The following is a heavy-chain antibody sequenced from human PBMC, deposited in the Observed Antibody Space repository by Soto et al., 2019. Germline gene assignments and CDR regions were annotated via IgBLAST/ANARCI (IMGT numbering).Heavy chain of an antibody. D-gene: IGHD3-16*02. CDR2: ISSSSSYI. Sequence: GGSLRLSCAASGFTFSSYSMNWVRQAPGKGLEWVSSISSSSSYIYYADSVKGRFTISRDNAKNSLYLQMNSLRAEDTAVYYCARDRSLSCAFDIWGQGTMVTVSS. V-gene: IGHV3-21*01. J-gene: IGHJ3*02. CDR3: ARDRSLSCAFDI. CDR1: GFTFSSYS.